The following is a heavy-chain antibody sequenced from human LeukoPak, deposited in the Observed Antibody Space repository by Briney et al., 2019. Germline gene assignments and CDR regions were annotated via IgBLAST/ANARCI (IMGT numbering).Heavy chain of an antibody. J-gene: IGHJ4*02. Sequence: GGSLRLSCAASGFTFSSYGMHWVRQAPAKGLEWVAFIRYDGSNKYYADSVKGRFTISRDNSKNTLYLQMNSLRAEDTAVYYCAKDGVVVVAATPPDYWGQGTLVTVSS. D-gene: IGHD2-15*01. CDR3: AKDGVVVVAATPPDY. V-gene: IGHV3-30*02. CDR1: GFTFSSYG. CDR2: IRYDGSNK.